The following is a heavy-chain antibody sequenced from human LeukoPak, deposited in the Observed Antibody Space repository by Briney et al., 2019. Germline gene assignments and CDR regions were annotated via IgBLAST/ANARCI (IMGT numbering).Heavy chain of an antibody. J-gene: IGHJ4*02. V-gene: IGHV3-21*01. D-gene: IGHD4-17*01. CDR2: INSSSSYI. CDR1: GFTFSSYS. CDR3: ARDLGDDDYGDFSFCY. Sequence: GGSLRLSCAASGFTFSSYSMNWVRQAPGKGLEWVSSINSSSSYIYYADSVKGRFTISRDNAKNSLYLQMNSLRAEDTAVYYCARDLGDDDYGDFSFCYWGQGTLVTVSS.